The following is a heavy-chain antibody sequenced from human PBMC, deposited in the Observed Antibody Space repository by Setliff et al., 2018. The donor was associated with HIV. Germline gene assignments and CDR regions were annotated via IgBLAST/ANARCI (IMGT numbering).Heavy chain of an antibody. D-gene: IGHD4-17*01. CDR2: IYYSGST. V-gene: IGHV4-59*08. J-gene: IGHJ6*03. CDR1: GRPISSYY. CDR3: ARLVDPAINDYGYYDYYYLDD. Sequence: SETLSLTCTGSGRPISSYYWSWIRQPPGKGLEWIGYIYYSGSTNYNPSHKSRVTITVDTSKNQIPLKLGSVTAADTAVYYCARLVDPAINDYGYYDYYYLDDWGKGTTVTVSS.